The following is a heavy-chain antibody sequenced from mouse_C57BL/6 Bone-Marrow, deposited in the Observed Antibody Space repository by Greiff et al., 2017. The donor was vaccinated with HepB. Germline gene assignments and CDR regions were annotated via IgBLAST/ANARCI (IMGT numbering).Heavy chain of an antibody. CDR2: IDPEDGET. Sequence: EVQLQQSGAELVKPGASVKLSCTASGFNIKDYYMHWVKQRTEQGLEWIGRIDPEDGETKYAPKFQGKATLTAETSSNTAYLQLSSLTSEDTAVYYCAPLSVSPWYFDVWGTGTTVTVSS. J-gene: IGHJ1*03. V-gene: IGHV14-2*01. CDR1: GFNIKDYY. CDR3: APLSVSPWYFDV. D-gene: IGHD6-1*01.